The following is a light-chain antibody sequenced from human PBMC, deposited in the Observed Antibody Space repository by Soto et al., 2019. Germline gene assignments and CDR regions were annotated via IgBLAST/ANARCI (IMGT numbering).Light chain of an antibody. J-gene: IGKJ1*01. CDR1: QSNSSY. V-gene: IGKV1-39*01. CDR2: AAS. CDR3: QQYADSST. Sequence: DIQMTQSPSSLSASVGDRVNITGRASQSNSSYLNWYQQKPGKAPKLLIYAASSLQSGVPSRFSGSGSGTDFTLTISRLEPEDFAVYYCQQYADSSTFGQGTKVDI.